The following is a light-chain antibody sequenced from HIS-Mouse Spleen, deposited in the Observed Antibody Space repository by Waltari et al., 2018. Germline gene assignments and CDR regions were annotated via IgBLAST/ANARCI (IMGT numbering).Light chain of an antibody. CDR1: VLAKKY. J-gene: IGLJ2*01. V-gene: IGLV3-27*01. CDR2: KNS. CDR3: YSAADNSGV. Sequence: SYELTQPSSVSVSPGQTARITCSGDVLAKKYARWFQQKPGQAPGLVIYKNSERPPGIPERFSGSSSGTTVTLTISGAQVEDEADYYCYSAADNSGVFGGGTKLTVL.